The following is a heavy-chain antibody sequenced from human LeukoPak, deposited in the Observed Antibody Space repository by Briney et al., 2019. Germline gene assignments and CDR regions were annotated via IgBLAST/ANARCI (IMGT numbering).Heavy chain of an antibody. CDR2: INPSGGST. CDR1: GYTFTSYY. V-gene: IGHV1-46*01. J-gene: IGHJ5*02. D-gene: IGHD3-22*01. Sequence: ASLKVSCKASGYTFTSYYMHWVRQAPGQGLEWMGIINPSGGSTSYAQKFQGRVTMTRDTSTSTVYMELSSLRSEDTAVYYCARDSEGYYDSSGYQDWFDPWGQGTLVTVSS. CDR3: ARDSEGYYDSSGYQDWFDP.